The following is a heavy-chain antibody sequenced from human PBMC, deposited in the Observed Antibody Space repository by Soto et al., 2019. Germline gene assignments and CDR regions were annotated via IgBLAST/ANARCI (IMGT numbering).Heavy chain of an antibody. CDR3: ARDRGNSPDLFDY. V-gene: IGHV4-30-4*01. Sequence: SETLSLTCTVSGGSIDSDDYYWTWIRQPPGKGLEWIGYIYSSGRTSYNPSLESRLTISIDTSKNQFSLHLNSVSAADTVVYFCARDRGNSPDLFDYWGQGTLVTVSS. J-gene: IGHJ4*02. CDR2: IYSSGRT. D-gene: IGHD1-1*01. CDR1: GGSIDSDDYY.